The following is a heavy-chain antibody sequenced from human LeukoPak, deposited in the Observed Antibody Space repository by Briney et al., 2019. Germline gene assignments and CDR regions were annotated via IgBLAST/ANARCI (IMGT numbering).Heavy chain of an antibody. D-gene: IGHD1-26*01. Sequence: ASVKVSCKASGYTLTSYSFRWVRQAPGQGLEWMGWISVNTSYAQHLQGRVTMTTDTSTSTAYMELRSLRSDDTAVYYCAREDPSGSFDYWGQRTLVTISP. V-gene: IGHV1-18*01. CDR3: AREDPSGSFDY. CDR2: ISVNT. J-gene: IGHJ4*02. CDR1: GYTLTSYS.